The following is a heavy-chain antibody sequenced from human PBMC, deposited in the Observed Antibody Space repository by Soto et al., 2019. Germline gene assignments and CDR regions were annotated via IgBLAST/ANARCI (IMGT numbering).Heavy chain of an antibody. D-gene: IGHD3-10*02. V-gene: IGHV5-10-1*01. CDR1: GYSFVTFW. CDR3: DKHVEDFYFGLDA. J-gene: IGHJ6*02. CDR2: SDPADSYA. Sequence: PGESRKISCRASGYSFVTFWITGVRQMPGKGLEWMGRSDPADSYARYSPCFEGHVTMSVDRSINTAYLHWSSLKVSDTAIYYCDKHVEDFYFGLDAWGQGTSVTVSS.